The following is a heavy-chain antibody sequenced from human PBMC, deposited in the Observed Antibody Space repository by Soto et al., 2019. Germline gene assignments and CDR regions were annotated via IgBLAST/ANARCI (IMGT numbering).Heavy chain of an antibody. J-gene: IGHJ5*02. V-gene: IGHV4-59*01. CDR2: VYYSGSS. Sequence: SETLSLTCTVSSRSISGYYWNWIRQPPGRGLEWIGYVYYSGSSHYNPSLKSRVTISVDTSKNQISLNLSSVTAADTAVYYCAREYSRNWFDPWGQGTLVTVS. CDR1: SRSISGYY. D-gene: IGHD2-21*01. CDR3: AREYSRNWFDP.